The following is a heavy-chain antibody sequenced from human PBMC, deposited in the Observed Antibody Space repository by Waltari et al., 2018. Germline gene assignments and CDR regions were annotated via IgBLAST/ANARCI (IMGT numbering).Heavy chain of an antibody. CDR3: TRADAYCGADCYFFFDF. Sequence: EVQLVESGGGLVQPGRSLRLSCTASGFIFDDYAMSWFRQAPGKGLEWVAFIRSKAYGGTTEYAASVKGRFTISRDDSKSIAYLQMNSLKTEDTAVYYCTRADAYCGADCYFFFDFWGQGTLVTVSS. D-gene: IGHD2-21*02. J-gene: IGHJ4*02. CDR2: IRSKAYGGTT. CDR1: GFIFDDYA. V-gene: IGHV3-49*03.